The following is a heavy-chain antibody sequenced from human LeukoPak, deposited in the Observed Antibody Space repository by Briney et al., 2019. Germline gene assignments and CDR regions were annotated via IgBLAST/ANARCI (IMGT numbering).Heavy chain of an antibody. CDR1: GGTFSSYA. CDR2: IIPIFGTA. J-gene: IGHJ5*02. CDR3: ARVDLPEGQNWFDP. Sequence: GASVKVSCKASGGTFSSYAISWVRQAPGQGLEWMGGIIPIFGTANYAQKFQGRVTITTDESTSTAYMELSSLRSEDTAVYYCARVDLPEGQNWFDPWGQGTLVTVSS. V-gene: IGHV1-69*05.